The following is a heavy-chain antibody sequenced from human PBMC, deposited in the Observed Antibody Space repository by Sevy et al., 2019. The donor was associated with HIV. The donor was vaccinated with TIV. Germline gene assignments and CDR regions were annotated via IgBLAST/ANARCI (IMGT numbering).Heavy chain of an antibody. V-gene: IGHV4-39*02. CDR1: GGSIDSTSYY. CDR2: IYYNGNT. D-gene: IGHD3-10*01. J-gene: IGHJ4*02. Sequence: SETLSLTCTVSGGSIDSTSYYWGWIRQPPGKGLEWIGTIYYNGNTYYSPSLESRVTISVDTSRNQFSLWLTSVTTADTAIYYCAREWAWITYPNSIDYWGPGTLVTVSS. CDR3: AREWAWITYPNSIDY.